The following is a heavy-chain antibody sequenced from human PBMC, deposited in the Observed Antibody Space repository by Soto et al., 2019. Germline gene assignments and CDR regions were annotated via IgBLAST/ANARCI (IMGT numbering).Heavy chain of an antibody. J-gene: IGHJ6*02. CDR3: ARDCSYGSRFVCYYYGMDV. V-gene: IGHV1-18*04. CDR2: ISAYNGNT. Sequence: RASVKVSCKASGSTYTSYGISWVRQAPGQGLEWMGWISAYNGNTNYAQKLQGRVTMTTDTSTSTAYMELRSLRSDDTAVYYCARDCSYGSRFVCYYYGMDVWGQGTTVTVSS. CDR1: GSTYTSYG. D-gene: IGHD5-18*01.